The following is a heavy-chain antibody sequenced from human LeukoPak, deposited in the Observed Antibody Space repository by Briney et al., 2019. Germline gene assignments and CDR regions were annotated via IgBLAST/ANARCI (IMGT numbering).Heavy chain of an antibody. CDR1: GFTFDQYP. CDR2: ISWDGVST. V-gene: IGHV3-43*01. J-gene: IGHJ4*02. D-gene: IGHD6-13*01. CDR3: AKGRVIYSTQSATDY. Sequence: GGSLRLSCAASGFTFDQYPMHWLRQVQGKGLEWVSVISWDGVSTYYAHSVKGRCTISRDSSKNSLYLQMNSLRTEDTALYYCAKGRVIYSTQSATDYWGQGTLVTVSS.